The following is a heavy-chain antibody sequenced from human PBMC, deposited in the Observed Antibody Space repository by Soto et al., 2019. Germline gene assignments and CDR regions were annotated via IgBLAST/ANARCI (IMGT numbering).Heavy chain of an antibody. V-gene: IGHV1-46*04. J-gene: IGHJ4*02. D-gene: IGHD1-1*01. CDR2: INPSARSA. CDR3: ARDNSAANGVLDH. Sequence: AAVNVSCKASVYTFTKYYLHWVRQAPGQGVEWVGMINPSARSASYAQKLRGRLTMDRDTSTTTVYMELSRLTSEDTAVYYCARDNSAANGVLDHWGLGTLVTVSS. CDR1: VYTFTKYY.